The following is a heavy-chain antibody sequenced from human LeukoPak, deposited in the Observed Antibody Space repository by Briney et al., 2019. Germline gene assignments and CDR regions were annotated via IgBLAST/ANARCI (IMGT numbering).Heavy chain of an antibody. J-gene: IGHJ4*02. V-gene: IGHV3-7*05. CDR3: ARHGDYAFDY. CDR2: IKEDGGMK. D-gene: IGHD4-17*01. Sequence: GGSLRLSCAASGFTFSRHWMGWVRQASGKGLEWVANIKEDGGMKYHVDSVRGRFTISRDNAKDSLNLQLSSLRVEDTAVYYCARHGDYAFDYWGQGILVTVSS. CDR1: GFTFSRHW.